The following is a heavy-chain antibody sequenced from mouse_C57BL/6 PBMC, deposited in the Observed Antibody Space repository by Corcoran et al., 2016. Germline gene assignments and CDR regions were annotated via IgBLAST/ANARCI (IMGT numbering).Heavy chain of an antibody. D-gene: IGHD1-1*01. Sequence: EFQLQQSGPVLVKPGASVKMSCKASGYTFTDYNMNWVKQSHGKSLEWIGVINPYNGGTSYNQKFKGKATLTVDKSSSTAYMELNSLTSEDSAVYYCARSGSLLRYDMDYWGPGTSVTVSS. J-gene: IGHJ4*01. CDR3: ARSGSLLRYDMDY. CDR1: GYTFTDYN. V-gene: IGHV1-19*01. CDR2: INPYNGGT.